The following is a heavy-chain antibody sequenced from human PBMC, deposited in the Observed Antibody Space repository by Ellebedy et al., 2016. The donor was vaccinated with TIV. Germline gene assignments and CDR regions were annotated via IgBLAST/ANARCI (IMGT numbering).Heavy chain of an antibody. CDR3: ARDRGNLLEGNWFDP. V-gene: IGHV1-18*01. CDR2: INAYNGHT. J-gene: IGHJ5*02. Sequence: ASVKVSCKASGYTFSSYGISWVRQAPGQGLEWMGWINAYNGHTNYAQNLQGRVTVTTDTSTTTAYMELRGLRSDDTAVYYCARDRGNLLEGNWFDPWGQGTLVTVSS. CDR1: GYTFSSYG.